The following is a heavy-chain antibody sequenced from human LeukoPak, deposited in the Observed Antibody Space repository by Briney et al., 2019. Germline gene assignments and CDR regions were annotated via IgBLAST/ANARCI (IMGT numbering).Heavy chain of an antibody. CDR2: IYYSGST. CDR1: GGSISSGNYY. CDR3: ARGAPIVVVPAAPFDY. D-gene: IGHD2-2*01. Sequence: SETLSLTCTVSGGSISSGNYYWSWIRQPPGKGLEWIGYIYYSGSTNYNPSLKSRVTISVDTSKNQFSLKLSSVTAADTAVYYCARGAPIVVVPAAPFDYWGQGTLVTVSS. V-gene: IGHV4-61*01. J-gene: IGHJ4*02.